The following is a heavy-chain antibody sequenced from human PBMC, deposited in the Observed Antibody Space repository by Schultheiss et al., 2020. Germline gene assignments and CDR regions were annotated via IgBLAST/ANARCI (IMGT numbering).Heavy chain of an antibody. D-gene: IGHD2-21*02. V-gene: IGHV3-15*01. CDR1: DFTFNNAW. J-gene: IGHJ4*02. CDR2: VKSKSDGEAA. CDR3: TTAYCGGDCYNFDY. Sequence: GGSLRLSCAASDFTFNNAWMSWVRQAPGKGLEWVGRVKSKSDGEAADYAPPVRGRFTVSRDDSLNVVYLQMDNLKTEDTAMYYCTTAYCGGDCYNFDYWGQGTLVTVSS.